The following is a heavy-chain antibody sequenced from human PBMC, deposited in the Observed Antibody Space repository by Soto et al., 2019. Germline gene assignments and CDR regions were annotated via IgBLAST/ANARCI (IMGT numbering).Heavy chain of an antibody. V-gene: IGHV3-21*01. Sequence: PGGSLRLSCAASRFTFSSYSMNWVRQAPGKGLEWVSSISSSSSYIYYADSVKGRFAISRDNAKNSLYLQMNSLRAEDTAVYYWARDHCSSTSCYSPWGQGTLVTVYS. D-gene: IGHD2-2*01. J-gene: IGHJ4*02. CDR3: ARDHCSSTSCYSP. CDR1: RFTFSSYS. CDR2: ISSSSSYI.